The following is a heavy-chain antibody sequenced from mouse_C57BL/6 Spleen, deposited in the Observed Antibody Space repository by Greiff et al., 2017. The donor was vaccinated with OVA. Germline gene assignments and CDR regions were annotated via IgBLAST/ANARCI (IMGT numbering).Heavy chain of an antibody. CDR2: IDPENGDT. CDR1: GFNIKDDY. V-gene: IGHV14-4*01. Sequence: VQLKQSGAELVRPGASVKLSCTASGFNIKDDYMHWVKQRPEQGLEWIGWIDPENGDTEYASKFQGKATITADTSSNTAYLQLSSLTSEDTAVYYCTTFITTDYWGQGTTLTVAS. D-gene: IGHD1-1*01. J-gene: IGHJ2*01. CDR3: TTFITTDY.